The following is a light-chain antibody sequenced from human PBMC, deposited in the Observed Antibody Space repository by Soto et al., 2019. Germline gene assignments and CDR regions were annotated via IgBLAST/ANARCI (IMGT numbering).Light chain of an antibody. Sequence: EIVLTQSPGTLSLSPGERATLSCRASQSVSSNYLAWYQQKPGQAPRLLIYDASSRATGIPDRFSGSGSGTDFTLTISRLEPEDFAVYFCQHYGGSPRTFGQGTKVEI. J-gene: IGKJ1*01. V-gene: IGKV3-20*01. CDR1: QSVSSNY. CDR3: QHYGGSPRT. CDR2: DAS.